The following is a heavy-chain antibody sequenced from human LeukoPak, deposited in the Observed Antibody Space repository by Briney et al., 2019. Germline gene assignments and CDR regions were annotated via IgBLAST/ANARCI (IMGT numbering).Heavy chain of an antibody. CDR1: GFTFSSYA. Sequence: PGGSLRLSCAASGFTFSSYAMSWVRQAPGKGLEWVSAISGSGGSTYYADSVKGRFTISRDNSKNTLYLQMNSLRAEDTAVYYCAKGYSYRPSKYYFDYWGQGTLVTVSS. D-gene: IGHD5-18*01. V-gene: IGHV3-23*01. J-gene: IGHJ4*02. CDR2: ISGSGGST. CDR3: AKGYSYRPSKYYFDY.